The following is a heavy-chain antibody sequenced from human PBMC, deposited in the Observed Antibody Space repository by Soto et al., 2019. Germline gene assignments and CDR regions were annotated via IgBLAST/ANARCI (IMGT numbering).Heavy chain of an antibody. V-gene: IGHV4-59*01. D-gene: IGHD1-1*01. CDR3: ARADPNWRPIDY. CDR2: IHDNGRT. CDR1: GAFISPYF. J-gene: IGHJ4*02. Sequence: SETLSLTCTVSGAFISPYFWSWVRQPPRKGLEWIGYIHDNGRTNYNPSLKSRVTISADTSKNQFSLKVNSMTAADTAVYYCARADPNWRPIDYWGQGILVTVSS.